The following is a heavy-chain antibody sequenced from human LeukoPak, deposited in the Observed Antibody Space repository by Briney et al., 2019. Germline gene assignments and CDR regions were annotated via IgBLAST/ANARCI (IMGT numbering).Heavy chain of an antibody. CDR1: GFSFNIYA. D-gene: IGHD3-22*01. CDR2: ISDDGNNK. CDR3: AKDKDPINYYDSSLDY. Sequence: PGGSLRLSCAASGFSFNIYAMHWVRQAPGKGLEWVAVISDDGNNKYYGDSVKGRFTISRDNSKNTLYLQMNSLRAEDTAVYYCAKDKDPINYYDSSLDYWGQGTLVTVSS. J-gene: IGHJ4*02. V-gene: IGHV3-30-3*01.